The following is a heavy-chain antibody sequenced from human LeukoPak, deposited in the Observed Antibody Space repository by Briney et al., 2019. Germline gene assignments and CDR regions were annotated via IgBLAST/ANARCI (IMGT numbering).Heavy chain of an antibody. J-gene: IGHJ5*01. CDR2: IKQDGSEK. Sequence: GGSLRLSCAVSRFTFRSYRMSWVRQAPGKGPEWVANIKQDGSEKYYVDSVKGRFTISRDNAKNSLHLQMNSLRAEDTAVYYCARDGSGYSYGWLNSWGQGTLVTVSS. V-gene: IGHV3-7*01. D-gene: IGHD5-18*01. CDR3: ARDGSGYSYGWLNS. CDR1: RFTFRSYR.